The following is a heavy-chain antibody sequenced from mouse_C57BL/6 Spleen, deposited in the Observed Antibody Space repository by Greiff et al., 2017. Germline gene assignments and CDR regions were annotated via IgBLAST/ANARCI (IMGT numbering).Heavy chain of an antibody. CDR1: GYTFTDYE. J-gene: IGHJ2*01. Sequence: QVQLKQSGAELVRPGASVTLSCKASGYTFTDYEMHWVKQTPVHGLEWIGAIDPETGGTAYNQKFKGKAILTADKSSSTAYMELRSLTSEDSAVYYCTRRIVTTVVNYFDYWGQGTTLTVSS. D-gene: IGHD1-1*01. CDR2: IDPETGGT. V-gene: IGHV1-15*01. CDR3: TRRIVTTVVNYFDY.